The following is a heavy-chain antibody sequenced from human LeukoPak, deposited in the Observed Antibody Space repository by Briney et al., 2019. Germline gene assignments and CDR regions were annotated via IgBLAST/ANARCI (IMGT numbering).Heavy chain of an antibody. D-gene: IGHD3-10*01. J-gene: IGHJ4*02. Sequence: SETLSLTCTVSGVSISSYYWSWIRQPPGKGLEWIGYIYYSGSTNYNPSLKSRVTISVDTSKNQFSLKLSSVTAADTAVYYCASGVLGGSGSYYKYWGQGTLVTVSS. CDR2: IYYSGST. V-gene: IGHV4-59*12. CDR1: GVSISSYY. CDR3: ASGVLGGSGSYYKY.